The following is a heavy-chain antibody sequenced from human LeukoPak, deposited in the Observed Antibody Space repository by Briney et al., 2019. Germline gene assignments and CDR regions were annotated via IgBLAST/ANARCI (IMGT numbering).Heavy chain of an antibody. CDR1: GGSISSYY. V-gene: IGHV4-59*12. D-gene: IGHD3-22*01. J-gene: IGHJ6*03. CDR3: ARGDYDSSGYYYGPFGHYYYYMDV. Sequence: KSSETLSLTCTVSGGSISSYYWSWIRQPPGKGLEWIGYIYYSGSTNYNPSLKSRVTISVDTSKNQFSLKLSSVTAADTAVYYCARGDYDSSGYYYGPFGHYYYYMDVWGKGTTVTVSS. CDR2: IYYSGST.